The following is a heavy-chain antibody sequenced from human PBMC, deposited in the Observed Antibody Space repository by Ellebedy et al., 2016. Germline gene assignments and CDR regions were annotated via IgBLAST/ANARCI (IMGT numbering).Heavy chain of an antibody. CDR2: ISAYNGNT. CDR1: GYTFTSYG. CDR3: ARGAVTTYSEALDI. J-gene: IGHJ3*02. Sequence: ASVKVSCKASGYTFTSYGISWVRQAPGQGLEWMGWISAYNGNTNYAQMLQGRVTITSDTSATTAYMEMRSLESEDTSVYYCARGAVTTYSEALDIWGQGTMVTVSS. V-gene: IGHV1-18*01. D-gene: IGHD1/OR15-1a*01.